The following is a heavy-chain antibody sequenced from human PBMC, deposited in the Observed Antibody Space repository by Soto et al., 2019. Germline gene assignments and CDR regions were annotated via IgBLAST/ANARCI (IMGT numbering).Heavy chain of an antibody. V-gene: IGHV4-61*01. CDR1: GGSFKSGSYS. D-gene: IGHD2-15*01. Sequence: SETLSLTCTVSGGSFKSGSYSWSWIRQPPGKGLEWIGYVYHTGRTSYNPSLKSRVSISMDTSKNQFSLNLDSVTAADTAVYYCARGPGSLTRFDYWGQGTLVTVSS. CDR3: ARGPGSLTRFDY. CDR2: VYHTGRT. J-gene: IGHJ4*02.